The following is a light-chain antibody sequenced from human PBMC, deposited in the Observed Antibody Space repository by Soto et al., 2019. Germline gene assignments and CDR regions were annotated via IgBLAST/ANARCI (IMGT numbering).Light chain of an antibody. V-gene: IGKV3-20*01. J-gene: IGKJ5*01. Sequence: IGLTQSPGTLSLSPGERATLSCRASQSIGSNFLAWYQQKPGQAPRLLIYGASSRATGIPDRFSVSGSGTDFTLTISRLEPEDFAVYYCQQYGRTPPITFGQGTRLEIK. CDR3: QQYGRTPPIT. CDR1: QSIGSNF. CDR2: GAS.